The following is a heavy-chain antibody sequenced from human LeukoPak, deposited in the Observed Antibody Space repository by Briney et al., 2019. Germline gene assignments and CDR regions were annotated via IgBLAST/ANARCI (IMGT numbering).Heavy chain of an antibody. Sequence: ASVKVSCKASGYTFTGYYIHWVRQAPGQGLEWMGWINPKSGGTNYAQKFQGRVTMTRDTSISTAYMELSRLRSDDTAVYYCARVLIVGATIKGDYFDYWGQGTLVTVSS. CDR1: GYTFTGYY. J-gene: IGHJ4*02. V-gene: IGHV1-2*02. CDR2: INPKSGGT. D-gene: IGHD1-26*01. CDR3: ARVLIVGATIKGDYFDY.